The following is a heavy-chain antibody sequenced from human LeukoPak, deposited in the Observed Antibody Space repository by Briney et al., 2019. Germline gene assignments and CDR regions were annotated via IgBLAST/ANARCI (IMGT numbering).Heavy chain of an antibody. D-gene: IGHD2-2*01. Sequence: GESLKISCKGSGYSFTSYWIGWVRQMPGKGLEWMGIIYPADSDSRYSPSFQGQVTISADKSISTAYLQWSSLKASDTAMYYCARHRRYCSSTSCAAGPYYYYYMDVWGKGTTVTVSS. V-gene: IGHV5-51*01. CDR1: GYSFTSYW. CDR2: IYPADSDS. J-gene: IGHJ6*03. CDR3: ARHRRYCSSTSCAAGPYYYYYMDV.